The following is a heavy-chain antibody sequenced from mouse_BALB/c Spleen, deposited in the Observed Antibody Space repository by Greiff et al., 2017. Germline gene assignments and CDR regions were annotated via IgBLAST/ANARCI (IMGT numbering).Heavy chain of an antibody. J-gene: IGHJ4*01. D-gene: IGHD1-1*01. V-gene: IGHV2-9*02. Sequence: VKVVESGPGLVAPSQSLSITCTVSGFSLTSYGVHWVRQPPGKGLEWLGVIWAGGSTNYNSALMSRLSISKDNSKSQVFLKMNSLQTDDTAMYYCARGVVANPAMDYWGQGTSVTVSS. CDR2: IWAGGST. CDR3: ARGVVANPAMDY. CDR1: GFSLTSYG.